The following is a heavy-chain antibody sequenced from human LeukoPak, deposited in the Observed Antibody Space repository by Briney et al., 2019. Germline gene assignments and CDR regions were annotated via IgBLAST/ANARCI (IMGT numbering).Heavy chain of an antibody. CDR1: GSTLSNHW. J-gene: IGHJ3*02. CDR3: AREYNSGPKQTDAFDI. V-gene: IGHV3-74*01. D-gene: IGHD3-22*01. CDR2: ISGDEIWT. Sequence: GGSLRLSCAASGSTLSNHWMHWVRQAPGKGLVWVSRISGDEIWTSYADSVKGRFIISRDNAKDTLYLQMNSLRTEDTAVYYCAREYNSGPKQTDAFDIWGQGTMVTVSS.